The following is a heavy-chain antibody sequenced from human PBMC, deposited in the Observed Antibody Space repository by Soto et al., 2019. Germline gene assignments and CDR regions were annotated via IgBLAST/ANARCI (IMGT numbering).Heavy chain of an antibody. CDR2: ISSSSSYI. V-gene: IGHV3-21*01. D-gene: IGHD4-17*01. CDR3: ARDMLSGDYAEN. CDR1: GFTFSSYS. J-gene: IGHJ4*02. Sequence: GGSLRLSCAASGFTFSSYSMNWVRQAPGKGLEWVSSISSSSSYIYYADSVKGRFTISRDNAKNSLYLQMNSLRAEDTAVYYCARDMLSGDYAENWGQGTLVTVSS.